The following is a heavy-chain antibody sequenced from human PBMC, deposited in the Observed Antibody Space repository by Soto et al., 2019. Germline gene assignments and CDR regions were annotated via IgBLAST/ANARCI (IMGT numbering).Heavy chain of an antibody. Sequence: PLDTQSLTSIVSRYSISSGFFWAWIRQPPGKGLEWVGSIYHTGDTHYNPSLRSQVSMSVDTSKNHFSLRLTYLTAADTAVYFCARDTNSLDLWGQGILVNVSS. D-gene: IGHD2-8*01. CDR3: ARDTNSLDL. CDR2: IYHTGDT. J-gene: IGHJ5*02. V-gene: IGHV4-38-2*02. CDR1: RYSISSGFF.